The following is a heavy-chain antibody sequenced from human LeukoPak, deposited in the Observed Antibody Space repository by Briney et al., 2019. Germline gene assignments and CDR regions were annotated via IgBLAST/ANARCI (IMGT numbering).Heavy chain of an antibody. Sequence: QPGGSLRLSCTASGFNFSNSAMSWVRQTPGKGLQWVSSISGSGTNTFYADSVRGRFTISRDNSKNTLFLQLSSLRVDETAVYFCAKKPLIYGWDAFDLWGQGTMVSVSS. CDR1: GFNFSNSA. V-gene: IGHV3-23*01. J-gene: IGHJ3*01. CDR2: ISGSGTNT. CDR3: AKKPLIYGWDAFDL. D-gene: IGHD3-10*01.